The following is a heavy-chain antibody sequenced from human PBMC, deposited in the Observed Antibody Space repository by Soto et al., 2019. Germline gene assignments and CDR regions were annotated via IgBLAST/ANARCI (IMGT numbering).Heavy chain of an antibody. CDR3: AQGGTSSLPFDY. V-gene: IGHV4-59*01. CDR2: IHYSGST. Sequence: SETLSLTCTVSGGSISPYYWSWIRQPPGKGLEWIGNIHYSGSTDYNPSLKSRVTISIDTSTNQFSLKLTSVTAADTAVYYCAQGGTSSLPFDYWGQGTLVTVSS. CDR1: GGSISPYY. D-gene: IGHD2-2*01. J-gene: IGHJ4*02.